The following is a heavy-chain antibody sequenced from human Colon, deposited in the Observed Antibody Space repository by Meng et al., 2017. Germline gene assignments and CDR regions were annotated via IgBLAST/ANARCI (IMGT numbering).Heavy chain of an antibody. J-gene: IGHJ4*02. CDR2: INPNSGVT. Sequence: LGRAGAEGKRPGASVKFSFKPSGTTFTGYYMHWVRQAPGQGLEWMGRINPNSGVTNHAQKFQGRVTMTRDTSISTAYMELSRVRFDDTAVYYCAREREGEHDYGDRFFDYWGQGTLVTVSS. V-gene: IGHV1-2*06. D-gene: IGHD4-17*01. CDR3: AREREGEHDYGDRFFDY. CDR1: GTTFTGYY.